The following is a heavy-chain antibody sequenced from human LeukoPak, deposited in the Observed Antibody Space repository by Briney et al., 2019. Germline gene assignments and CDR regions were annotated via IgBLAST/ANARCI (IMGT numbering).Heavy chain of an antibody. CDR2: IYYSGST. J-gene: IGHJ4*02. Sequence: SETLSLTCTVSGGSISSYYWSWIRQPPGKGLEWIGYIYYSGSTNYNPSLKSRVTISVDTSKYQFSLKLSSVTAADTAVYYCASSIAAAGMTLDFDYWGQGTLVTVSS. CDR3: ASSIAAAGMTLDFDY. V-gene: IGHV4-59*01. D-gene: IGHD6-13*01. CDR1: GGSISSYY.